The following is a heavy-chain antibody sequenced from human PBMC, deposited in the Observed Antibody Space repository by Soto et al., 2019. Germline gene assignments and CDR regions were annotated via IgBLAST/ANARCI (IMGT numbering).Heavy chain of an antibody. D-gene: IGHD1-26*01. CDR3: AREAQVGATTPWLDS. CDR1: GYTFTNYG. CDR2: ISAYNGKT. Sequence: GASVKVSFKASGYTFTNYGISWVRQVPGHGLEWMGWISAYNGKTNYAQKFQGRVTMATDTDTSTAYMEMTSLRSDDTAVYYCAREAQVGATTPWLDSWGQGTLVTV. V-gene: IGHV1-18*01. J-gene: IGHJ5*01.